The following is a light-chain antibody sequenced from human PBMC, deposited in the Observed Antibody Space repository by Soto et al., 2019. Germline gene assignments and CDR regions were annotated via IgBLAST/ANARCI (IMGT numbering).Light chain of an antibody. CDR1: SSDIGKYDL. J-gene: IGLJ3*02. CDR2: EDT. CDR3: CSYAGSSTWV. V-gene: IGLV2-23*01. Sequence: QSVLTQPASVSGSPGQSITISCTGTSSDIGKYDLVSWYQQHPGKAPKLLVYEDTKRPSGVSNRFSGSKSGNTASLTISGLQAEDEADYYCCSYAGSSTWVFGGGTKLTVL.